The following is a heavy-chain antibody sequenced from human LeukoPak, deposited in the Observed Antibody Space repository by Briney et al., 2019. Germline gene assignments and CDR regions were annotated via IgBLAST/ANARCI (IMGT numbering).Heavy chain of an antibody. CDR3: ARSREYYPGDY. J-gene: IGHJ4*02. D-gene: IGHD2/OR15-2a*01. CDR2: IYYGGST. V-gene: IGHV4-39*01. Sequence: PSETLSLTCTVSGGSFSFSGYYWGWIRQPPGKGLERIGNIYYGGSTYYHPSLNSRVTISVDTPKSQFSLKLTSVTAADTAVYYCARSREYYPGDYWGQGTLVTVSS. CDR1: GGSFSFSGYY.